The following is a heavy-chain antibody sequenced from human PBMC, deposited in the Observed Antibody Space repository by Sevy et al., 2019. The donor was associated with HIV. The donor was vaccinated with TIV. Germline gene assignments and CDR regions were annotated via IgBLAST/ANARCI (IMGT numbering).Heavy chain of an antibody. CDR3: VRRAHGHGGPV. CDR1: GASISSSGHY. J-gene: IGHJ4*02. V-gene: IGHV4-39*01. CDR2: IYYDGAT. Sequence: SETLSLTCTVSGASISSSGHYCVWTRQPPGKGLEWVGSIYYDGATYYNLSLKSRVTISADTAKNQFFLRLNSVTAADTAVYHCVRRAHGHGGPVWGQGTPVTVSS. D-gene: IGHD3-16*01.